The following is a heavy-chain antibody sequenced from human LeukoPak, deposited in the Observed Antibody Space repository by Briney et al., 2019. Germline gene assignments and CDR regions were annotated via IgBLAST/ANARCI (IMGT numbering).Heavy chain of an antibody. Sequence: ASVKVSCKASGYTFTGYYMHWVRQAPGQGLEWMGWINPNSGGTNYAQKFQGRVTMTRDTSISTAYMELSRLRSDDTAVYYCARVPVSGYSSSWYGFGFNWFDPWGQGTLVTVSS. CDR1: GYTFTGYY. V-gene: IGHV1-2*02. CDR2: INPNSGGT. J-gene: IGHJ5*02. CDR3: ARVPVSGYSSSWYGFGFNWFDP. D-gene: IGHD6-13*01.